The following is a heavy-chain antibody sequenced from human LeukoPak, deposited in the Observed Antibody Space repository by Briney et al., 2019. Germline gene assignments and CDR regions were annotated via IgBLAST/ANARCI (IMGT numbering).Heavy chain of an antibody. CDR2: ISSRGST. Sequence: SETLSLTCTVSAGSISNYYWSWIRQPAGKGLEWIGRISSRGSTNYNPSLKSRVTISVDTSKNQFSLKLSSVTAADTAVYYCARSVEYCSGGSCYSVAFDIWGQGTMVTVSS. J-gene: IGHJ3*02. D-gene: IGHD2-15*01. CDR3: ARSVEYCSGGSCYSVAFDI. V-gene: IGHV4-4*07. CDR1: AGSISNYY.